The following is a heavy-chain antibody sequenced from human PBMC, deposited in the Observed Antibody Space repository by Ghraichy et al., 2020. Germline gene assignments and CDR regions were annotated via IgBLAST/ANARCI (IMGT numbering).Heavy chain of an antibody. Sequence: GGSLRLSCAASGFTFSSYAMSWVRQAPGKGLEWVSAISGSGGSTYYADSVKGRFTISRDNSKNTLYLQMNSLRAEDTAVYYCAKGGMGFYCSGGSCYVRYYYGMDVWGQGTTVTVSS. J-gene: IGHJ6*02. V-gene: IGHV3-23*01. D-gene: IGHD2-15*01. CDR2: ISGSGGST. CDR1: GFTFSSYA. CDR3: AKGGMGFYCSGGSCYVRYYYGMDV.